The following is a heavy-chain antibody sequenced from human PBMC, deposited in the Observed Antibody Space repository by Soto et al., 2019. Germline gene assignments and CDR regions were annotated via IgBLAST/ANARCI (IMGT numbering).Heavy chain of an antibody. CDR2: ISSSGSTI. D-gene: IGHD4-17*01. Sequence: QVQLVESGGGLVKPGGSLRLSCAASGFTFSDYYMSWIRQAPGKGLERVSYISSSGSTIYYADSVKGRFTISRDNAKNSLYLQMNSLRAEDTAVYYCARGTRAATVTTGKGNYYGMDVWGQGTTVTVSS. V-gene: IGHV3-11*01. CDR1: GFTFSDYY. J-gene: IGHJ6*02. CDR3: ARGTRAATVTTGKGNYYGMDV.